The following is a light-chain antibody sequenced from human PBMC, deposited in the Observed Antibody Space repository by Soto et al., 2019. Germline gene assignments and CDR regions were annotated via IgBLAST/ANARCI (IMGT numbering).Light chain of an antibody. CDR2: DVS. Sequence: QSELTQPASVSGSPGQSITISCTGTSSDVGGYNYVSWYQQHPGKAPKLMIYDVSNRPSGVSNRFSGSKSGNTASLTISGLQAEDEADYYCSSYTSSSISYVFGTGTKSPS. J-gene: IGLJ1*01. CDR3: SSYTSSSISYV. V-gene: IGLV2-14*01. CDR1: SSDVGGYNY.